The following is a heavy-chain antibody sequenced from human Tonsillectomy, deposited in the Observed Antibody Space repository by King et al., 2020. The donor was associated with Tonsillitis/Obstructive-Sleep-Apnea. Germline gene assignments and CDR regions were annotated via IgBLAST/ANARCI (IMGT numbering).Heavy chain of an antibody. CDR2: ISGSSGST. CDR3: AKDLSVVRGVLADY. J-gene: IGHJ4*02. CDR1: GFTFSSYA. V-gene: IGHV3-23*04. Sequence: VQLVESGVGLVQPGGSLRLSCAASGFTFSSYAMDWVRQAPGKGLEWVSAISGSSGSTYYADSVKGRFTISRDNSKNTLYLQMNSLRAEDTAVYYCAKDLSVVRGVLADYWGQGTLVTVSS. D-gene: IGHD3-10*01.